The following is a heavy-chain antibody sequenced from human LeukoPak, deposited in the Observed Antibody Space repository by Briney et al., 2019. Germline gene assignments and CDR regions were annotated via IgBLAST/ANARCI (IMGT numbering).Heavy chain of an antibody. D-gene: IGHD5-12*01. J-gene: IGHJ1*01. CDR2: IKQDGTEK. V-gene: IGHV3-7*03. CDR3: ARDPWPDTSGYLLHH. Sequence: GGSLRLSCAASGFTFSSHWTTWVRQAAVKGLECVANIKQDGTEKYYVDSVKGRFTISRDNAKNFLYLQMNSLRAEDTAVYYCARDPWPDTSGYLLHHWGRGTLVTVSS. CDR1: GFTFSSHW.